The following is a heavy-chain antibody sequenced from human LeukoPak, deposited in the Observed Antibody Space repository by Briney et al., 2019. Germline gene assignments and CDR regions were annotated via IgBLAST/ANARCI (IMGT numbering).Heavy chain of an antibody. J-gene: IGHJ4*02. Sequence: SETLSLTCTVSGGSISDYYWSWIRQPPGKGLEWIGYIYNSGSTNYNPSLKSRVTISVDTSKNQFSPKLSSVTAADTAVYYCARQDYGGATDYFDYWGQGTLVTVSS. CDR2: IYNSGST. D-gene: IGHD4-23*01. CDR3: ARQDYGGATDYFDY. V-gene: IGHV4-59*08. CDR1: GGSISDYY.